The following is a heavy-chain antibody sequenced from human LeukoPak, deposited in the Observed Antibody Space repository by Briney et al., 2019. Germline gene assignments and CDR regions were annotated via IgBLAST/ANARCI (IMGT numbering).Heavy chain of an antibody. CDR3: ARHSPSYSRIDY. CDR1: GGSISSGSYY. CDR2: IYASGST. Sequence: SETLSLTCTVSGGSISSGSYYWSWIRQPAGKGLEWIGRIYASGSTNYNPSLKSRVTISVDTSNNQFSLKLSSVTAADTAVYYCARHSPSYSRIDYWGQGTLVTVSS. D-gene: IGHD4-11*01. V-gene: IGHV4-61*02. J-gene: IGHJ4*02.